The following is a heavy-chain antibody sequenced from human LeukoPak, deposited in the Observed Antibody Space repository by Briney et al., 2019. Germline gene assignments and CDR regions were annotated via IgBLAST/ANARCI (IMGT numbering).Heavy chain of an antibody. CDR2: ISAYNGNT. V-gene: IGHV1-18*01. Sequence: ASVKVSCKASGYTFTSYGISWVRQAPGQGLEWMGWISAYNGNTHYAQKLQGRVTMTTDTSTSTVYMELSSLRSEDTAVYYCARGITIFGVVIIRDMDVWGKGTTVTVSS. D-gene: IGHD3-3*01. CDR1: GYTFTSYG. CDR3: ARGITIFGVVIIRDMDV. J-gene: IGHJ6*03.